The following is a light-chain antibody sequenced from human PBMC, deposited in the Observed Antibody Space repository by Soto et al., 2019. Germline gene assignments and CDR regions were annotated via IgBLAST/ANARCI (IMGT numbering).Light chain of an antibody. V-gene: IGLV2-8*01. J-gene: IGLJ2*01. Sequence: QSALTQPPSASGSPGQSVTISCTGTSSDVGGYNYVSWYQQHPGKAPKIMIYEVSKRPSGVPDRFSGSKPGNTASLTVSGLQAEDEADYYCSSYAGSNNLVFGGGTKLTVL. CDR2: EVS. CDR3: SSYAGSNNLV. CDR1: SSDVGGYNY.